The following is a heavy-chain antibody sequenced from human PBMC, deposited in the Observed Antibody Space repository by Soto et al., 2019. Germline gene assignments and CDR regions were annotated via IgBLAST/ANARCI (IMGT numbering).Heavy chain of an antibody. D-gene: IGHD3-10*01. CDR1: GGSISSYY. Sequence: SETLFLTCTVSGGSISSYYVSWIRQSAGKGLEWIGRIDTSGTTNYNPSLKSRVTMSVDASKNHFSLNLSSVTAADTAVYYCARGPRGYVYYHGMDVWGQGTTVTVSS. J-gene: IGHJ6*02. CDR2: IDTSGTT. V-gene: IGHV4-4*07. CDR3: ARGPRGYVYYHGMDV.